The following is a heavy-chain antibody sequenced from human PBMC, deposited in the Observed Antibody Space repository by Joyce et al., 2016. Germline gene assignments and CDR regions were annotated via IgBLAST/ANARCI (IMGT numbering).Heavy chain of an antibody. Sequence: EVQLVESGGGLLQPGGSLRLSCAASGFTCTNYGMPWGRQAPGKGLVWVARVDSDGSGTSYADAVKGRFTISRDNAKNMVYLQMNSLRIEDTAVYYCGSVFEYWGRGALVTVSS. CDR1: GFTCTNYG. CDR3: GSVFEY. J-gene: IGHJ4*02. CDR2: VDSDGSGT. V-gene: IGHV3-74*01.